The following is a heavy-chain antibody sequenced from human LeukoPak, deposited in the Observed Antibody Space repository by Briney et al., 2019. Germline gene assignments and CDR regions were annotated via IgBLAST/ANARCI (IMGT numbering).Heavy chain of an antibody. J-gene: IGHJ4*02. CDR3: ATVGLRFLEEEDDY. CDR2: FDPEDGET. Sequence: ASVKVSCKASGYTFTSYDINWVRQAPGKGLEWMGGFDPEDGETIYAQKFQGRVTMTEDTSTDTAYMELSSLRSEDTAVYYCATVGLRFLEEEDDYWGQGTLVTVSS. D-gene: IGHD3-3*01. CDR1: GYTFTSYD. V-gene: IGHV1-24*01.